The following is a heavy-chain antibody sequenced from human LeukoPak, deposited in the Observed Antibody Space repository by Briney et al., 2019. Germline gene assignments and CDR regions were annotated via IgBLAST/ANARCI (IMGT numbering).Heavy chain of an antibody. J-gene: IGHJ4*02. CDR2: IWYDGSNK. Sequence: GGSLRLSCAASGFTFSSYGMHWVRQAPGKGLEWVAVIWYDGSNKYYADSVKGRFTISRDNSKNTLYLQMNRMRAEATAVYYCATLLASRYYDYHPWYFDYWGQGTLVTVSS. CDR3: ATLLASRYYDYHPWYFDY. V-gene: IGHV3-33*01. D-gene: IGHD3-16*01. CDR1: GFTFSSYG.